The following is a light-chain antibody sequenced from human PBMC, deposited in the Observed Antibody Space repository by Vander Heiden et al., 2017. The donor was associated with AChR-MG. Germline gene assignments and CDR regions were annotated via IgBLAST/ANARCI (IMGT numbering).Light chain of an antibody. CDR1: QSISSY. J-gene: IGKJ3*01. CDR2: AAS. CDR3: QQSYSTPFT. V-gene: IGKV1-39*01. Sequence: DLLMPQPPSSLSASVGDRVTITCRASQSISSYLNWYQQKPGKAPKLLIYAASSLQSGVPSRFSGSGSGTDFTLTISSLQPEDFATYYCQQSYSTPFTFGPGTKVDIK.